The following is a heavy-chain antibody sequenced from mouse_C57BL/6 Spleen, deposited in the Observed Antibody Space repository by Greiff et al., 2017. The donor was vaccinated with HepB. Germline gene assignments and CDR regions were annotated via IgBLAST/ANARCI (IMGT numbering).Heavy chain of an antibody. D-gene: IGHD1-1*01. CDR3: ASPYYGSSYDAMDY. CDR1: GFTFSDYG. Sequence: EVQLVESGGGLVKPGGSLKLSCAASGFTFSDYGMHWVRQAPEKGLEWVAYISSGSSTIYYADTVKGRFTISRDNAKNTLFLQMTSLRSEDTAMYYCASPYYGSSYDAMDYWGQGTSVTVSS. J-gene: IGHJ4*01. CDR2: ISSGSSTI. V-gene: IGHV5-17*01.